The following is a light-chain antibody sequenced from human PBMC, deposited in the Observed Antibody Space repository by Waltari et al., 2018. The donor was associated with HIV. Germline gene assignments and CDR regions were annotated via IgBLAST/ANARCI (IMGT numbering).Light chain of an antibody. Sequence: QSILTQPPSTSGTPGQRVTISCSGSGSNLGRNSVSWYQLIPGTAPKLLIYRNIQRPSGVPDRFSGSKSATSASLAIGGLRSEDEADYYCAAWDDSLSGPVFGGGTKLTVL. CDR1: GSNLGRNS. CDR2: RNI. CDR3: AAWDDSLSGPV. J-gene: IGLJ3*02. V-gene: IGLV1-47*01.